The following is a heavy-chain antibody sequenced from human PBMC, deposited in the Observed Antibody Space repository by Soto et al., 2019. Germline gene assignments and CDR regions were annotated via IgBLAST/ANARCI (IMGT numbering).Heavy chain of an antibody. D-gene: IGHD4-17*01. Sequence: EVQLVESGGGLVKPGGSLSLSCADSGFTFSSYSMNWVRQAPGKGLEWVSSISSSSSYIYYADSVKGRFTISRDNAKNSLYLQMNSLRAEDTAVYYCARYLADYGDYGDYLGQGTLVTVSS. CDR3: ARYLADYGDYGDY. V-gene: IGHV3-21*01. CDR2: ISSSSSYI. CDR1: GFTFSSYS. J-gene: IGHJ4*02.